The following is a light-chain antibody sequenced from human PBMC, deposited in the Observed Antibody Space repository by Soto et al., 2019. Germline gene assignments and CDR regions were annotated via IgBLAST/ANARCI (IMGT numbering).Light chain of an antibody. CDR1: SSDVGDYYY. CDR2: GVT. Sequence: QPVLTQPASVSGSPGQSITISCSGTSSDVGDYYYVSWYQQHPGKAPKLLISGVTDRPSGVSHRFSGSRSDSTASLTIAGRQAEDEADYYCSLYTTSSTLIFGGGPKLTVL. J-gene: IGLJ2*01. CDR3: SLYTTSSTLI. V-gene: IGLV2-14*01.